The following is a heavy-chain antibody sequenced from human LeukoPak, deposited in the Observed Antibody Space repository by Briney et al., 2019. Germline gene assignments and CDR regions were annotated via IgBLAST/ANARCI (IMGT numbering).Heavy chain of an antibody. Sequence: ASVKVSCKASGYTFTGYYMHWVRQAPGQGLEWMGWINPNRGDTNYAQKFQGRVTMTRDTSISTAFMELTRLTSDDTAVYYCTRDLLGFATTPLSDWGQGTLVTVSP. CDR3: TRDLLGFATTPLSD. J-gene: IGHJ4*02. CDR1: GYTFTGYY. D-gene: IGHD4-17*01. V-gene: IGHV1-2*02. CDR2: INPNRGDT.